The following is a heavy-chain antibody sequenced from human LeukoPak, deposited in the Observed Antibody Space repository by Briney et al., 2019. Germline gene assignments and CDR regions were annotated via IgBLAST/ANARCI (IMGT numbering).Heavy chain of an antibody. CDR2: FDPEDGET. Sequence: ASVKVSCKVSGYTLTELSMHWVRHAPGKGLEWMGGFDPEDGETIYAQKFQGRVTMTEDTSTDTAYMELSSLRSEDTAVYYCATDSITQDGYNSFDYWGQGTLVTVSS. J-gene: IGHJ4*02. CDR3: ATDSITQDGYNSFDY. CDR1: GYTLTELS. D-gene: IGHD5-24*01. V-gene: IGHV1-24*01.